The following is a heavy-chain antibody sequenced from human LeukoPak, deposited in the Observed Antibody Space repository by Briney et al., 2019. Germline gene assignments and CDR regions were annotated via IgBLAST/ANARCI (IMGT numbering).Heavy chain of an antibody. D-gene: IGHD1-26*01. V-gene: IGHV4-59*01. CDR1: GGSISNYY. CDR3: ARDAIVGATNWFDP. Sequence: SETLSLTCTVSGGSISNYYWSWIRQPPGKGLEWIGYMYYSGNTNYNPSLKSRVTISIDTSKNQFSLKLSSVTAADTAVYYCARDAIVGATNWFDPWGQGTLVTVSS. CDR2: MYYSGNT. J-gene: IGHJ5*02.